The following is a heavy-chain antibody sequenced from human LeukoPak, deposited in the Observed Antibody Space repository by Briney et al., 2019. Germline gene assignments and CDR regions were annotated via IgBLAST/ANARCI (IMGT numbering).Heavy chain of an antibody. Sequence: PSETLSLTCTVSGGSISSYYWSWIRQPPGKGLEWIGYIYYSGSTNYNPSLKSRVTISVDTSKNQFSLKLSSVTAADTAVYYCASLGSPDYWGQGTLVTVSS. V-gene: IGHV4-59*08. CDR1: GGSISSYY. CDR3: ASLGSPDY. J-gene: IGHJ4*02. CDR2: IYYSGST.